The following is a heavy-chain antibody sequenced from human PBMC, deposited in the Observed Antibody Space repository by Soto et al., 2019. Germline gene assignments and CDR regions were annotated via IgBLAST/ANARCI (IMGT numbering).Heavy chain of an antibody. CDR2: IYSGGST. D-gene: IGHD2-2*01. V-gene: IGHV3-53*04. CDR3: ASPSSTSDPYFDY. J-gene: IGHJ4*02. CDR1: GFTVSSNY. Sequence: EVQLVESGGGLVQPGGSLRLSCAASGFTVSSNYMSWVRQAPGKGLEWVSVIYSGGSTYYADSVKGRFTISRHNSKNTLYLQMNSLRAEDTAVYYCASPSSTSDPYFDYWGQGTLVTVSS.